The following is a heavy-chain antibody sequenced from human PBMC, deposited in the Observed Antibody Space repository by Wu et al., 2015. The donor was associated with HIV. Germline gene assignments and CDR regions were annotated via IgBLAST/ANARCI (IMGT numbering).Heavy chain of an antibody. Sequence: QVQLVQSGAEVKKPGASVKVSCKASGYTFTSYGISWVRQAPGQGLEWMGWISAYNGNTNYAQKLQGRVTMTTDTSTSTAYMXLRSLRSDDTAVYYCARDVMADRVWQWNKNWYFDLVGPWHPGHCLL. CDR2: ISAYNGNT. J-gene: IGHJ2*01. V-gene: IGHV1-18*01. CDR1: GYTFTSYG. D-gene: IGHD6-6*01. CDR3: ARDVMADRVWQWNKNWYFDL.